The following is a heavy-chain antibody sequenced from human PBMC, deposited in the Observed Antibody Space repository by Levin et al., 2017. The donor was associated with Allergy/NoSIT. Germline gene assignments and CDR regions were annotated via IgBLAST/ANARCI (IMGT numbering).Heavy chain of an antibody. J-gene: IGHJ4*02. Sequence: GESLKISCEASGFTFRDYSMNWVRQAPGKGLEWVSGISGSGSSPYYADSVRGRFTISRDNSKNTLFLEMNSLRAEDTAVYYCAKDGCSSICCYPNFWGQGTLVTVSS. CDR1: GFTFRDYS. D-gene: IGHD2-2*01. V-gene: IGHV3-23*01. CDR2: ISGSGSSP. CDR3: AKDGCSSICCYPNF.